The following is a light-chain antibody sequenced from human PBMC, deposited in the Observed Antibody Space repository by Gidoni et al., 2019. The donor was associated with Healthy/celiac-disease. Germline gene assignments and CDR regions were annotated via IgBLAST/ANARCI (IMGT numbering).Light chain of an antibody. CDR3: QQSYSTLTWT. V-gene: IGKV1-39*01. Sequence: DSQMTQSPSSLSASVGDRVTITCRARQSISSYLNWYQQKPGKAPKLLIYAASSLQSGVPSRFSGSGSGTDFTLTISSLQPEDFATYYCQQSYSTLTWTFGQGTKVEIK. CDR1: QSISSY. CDR2: AAS. J-gene: IGKJ1*01.